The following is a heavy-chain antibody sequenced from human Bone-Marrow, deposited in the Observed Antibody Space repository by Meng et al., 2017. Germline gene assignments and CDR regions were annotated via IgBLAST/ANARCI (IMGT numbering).Heavy chain of an antibody. CDR3: ARGYGSGSSSDWFDP. D-gene: IGHD3-10*01. CDR2: IYYSGST. Sequence: QGPLQETGPGLVKPSQTLSLTCTVSGGSISSGGYYWSWIRQHPGKGLEWIGYIYYSGSTYYNPSLKSRVTISVDTSKNQFSLKLSSVTAADTAVYYCARGYGSGSSSDWFDPWGQGTLVTVSS. J-gene: IGHJ5*02. V-gene: IGHV4-31*03. CDR1: GGSISSGGYY.